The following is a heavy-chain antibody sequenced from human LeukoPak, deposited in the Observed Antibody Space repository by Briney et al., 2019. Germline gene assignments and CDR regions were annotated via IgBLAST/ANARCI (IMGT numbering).Heavy chain of an antibody. J-gene: IGHJ4*02. Sequence: ASVKVSCKASGYIFTDYYMHWVRPAGGQELGWMGRINPNSGGTNYAQKFQGRVTMTRDTSISTAYMELSRLRSDDTAVYYCARELSGYFDYWGQGTLVTVSS. CDR2: INPNSGGT. V-gene: IGHV1/OR15-1*04. CDR3: ARELSGYFDY. D-gene: IGHD3-22*01. CDR1: GYIFTDYY.